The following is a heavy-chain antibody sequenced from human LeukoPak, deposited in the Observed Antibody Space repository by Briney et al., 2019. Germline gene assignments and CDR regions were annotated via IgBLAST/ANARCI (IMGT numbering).Heavy chain of an antibody. D-gene: IGHD5-24*01. CDR3: ARLRRDGFNYYYMDV. CDR2: ISAYNGNT. Sequence: GASVTVSCKASGYTFTSYGISWVRQAPGQGLEWMGWISAYNGNTNYAQKLQGRVTMTTDTSTSTAYMELRSLRSDDTAVYYCARLRRDGFNYYYMDVWGKGATVTVSS. V-gene: IGHV1-18*01. J-gene: IGHJ6*03. CDR1: GYTFTSYG.